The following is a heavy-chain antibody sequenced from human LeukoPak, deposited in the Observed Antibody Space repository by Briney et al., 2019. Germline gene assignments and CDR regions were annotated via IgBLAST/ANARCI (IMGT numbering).Heavy chain of an antibody. Sequence: GSLRLSCAASGFTVSSNYMSWVRQAPGKGLEWVSVIYSGGSTYYADSVKGRLTISRDNSKNTLYLQMNSLRAEDTAVYYCARDGQYSSSWYGVDYFDYWGQGTLVTVSS. J-gene: IGHJ4*02. CDR1: GFTVSSNY. V-gene: IGHV3-66*01. CDR2: IYSGGST. D-gene: IGHD6-13*01. CDR3: ARDGQYSSSWYGVDYFDY.